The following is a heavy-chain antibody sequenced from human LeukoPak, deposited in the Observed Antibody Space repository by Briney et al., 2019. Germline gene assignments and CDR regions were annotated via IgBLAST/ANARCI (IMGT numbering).Heavy chain of an antibody. J-gene: IGHJ4*02. D-gene: IGHD3-3*01. Sequence: ASVKVPCKASGYTFTSYYMHWVRQAPGQGLGWMGIINPSGGSTSYAQKFQGRVTMTRDMSTSTVYMELSSLRSEDTAVYYCARDTRRATYYDFWSGWNYFDYWGQGTLVTVSS. CDR3: ARDTRRATYYDFWSGWNYFDY. V-gene: IGHV1-46*01. CDR1: GYTFTSYY. CDR2: INPSGGST.